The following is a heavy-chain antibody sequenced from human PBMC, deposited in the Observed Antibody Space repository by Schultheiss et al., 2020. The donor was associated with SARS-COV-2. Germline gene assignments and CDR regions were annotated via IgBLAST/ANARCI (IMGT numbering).Heavy chain of an antibody. V-gene: IGHV3-30*02. D-gene: IGHD5-24*01. CDR2: IWYDGTNK. CDR1: GFTFSSYG. CDR3: AKGARPEDGYNYHFDS. J-gene: IGHJ4*02. Sequence: GGSLRLSCAASGFTFSSYGMHWVRQAPGKGLGWVAVIWYDGTNKFYADSVKGRFTISRDNSKNTLYLQMDSLRAEDTAFYYCAKGARPEDGYNYHFDSWGQGTLVTVSS.